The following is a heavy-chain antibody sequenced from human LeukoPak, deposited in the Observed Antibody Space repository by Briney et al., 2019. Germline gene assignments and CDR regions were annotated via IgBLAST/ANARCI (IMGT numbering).Heavy chain of an antibody. D-gene: IGHD3-22*01. J-gene: IGHJ4*02. CDR3: ARDSADYYDSSGYRY. CDR2: IYHSGST. CDR1: GGSISDFY. V-gene: IGHV4-59*01. Sequence: SETLSLTCSVSGGSISDFYWSWIRQSPGKGLQYIGYIYHSGSTNYNPSLKSRVTLSLDTSKNTFSLKMTSVSADDTAVYYCARDSADYYDSSGYRYWGQGTLVTVSS.